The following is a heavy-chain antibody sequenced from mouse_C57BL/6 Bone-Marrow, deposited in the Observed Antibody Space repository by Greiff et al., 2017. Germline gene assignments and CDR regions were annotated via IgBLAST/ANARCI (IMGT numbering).Heavy chain of an antibody. CDR2: INPSSGYT. CDR3: ARSGYYSNAMDY. CDR1: GYTFTSYT. V-gene: IGHV1-4*01. D-gene: IGHD2-5*01. J-gene: IGHJ4*01. Sequence: QVQLQQSGAELARPGASVKMSCKASGYTFTSYTMHWVKQRPGQGLEWIGYINPSSGYTKYNQKFKDKATLTADKSSSTAYMQLSSLTSEDSAVYYCARSGYYSNAMDYWGQGTSVTVSS.